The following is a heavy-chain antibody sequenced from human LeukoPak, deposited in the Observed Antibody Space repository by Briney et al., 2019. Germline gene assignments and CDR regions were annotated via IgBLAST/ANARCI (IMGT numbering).Heavy chain of an antibody. Sequence: WASVKVSCKASGYTFTSYDINWVRQATGQGLEWMGWIGAYNGNTNYAQKLQGRVTMTTDTSTSTAYMELRSLRSDDTAVYYCARQDPRIAVAGSYDYWGQGTLVTVSS. J-gene: IGHJ4*02. CDR2: IGAYNGNT. D-gene: IGHD6-19*01. CDR3: ARQDPRIAVAGSYDY. V-gene: IGHV1-18*01. CDR1: GYTFTSYD.